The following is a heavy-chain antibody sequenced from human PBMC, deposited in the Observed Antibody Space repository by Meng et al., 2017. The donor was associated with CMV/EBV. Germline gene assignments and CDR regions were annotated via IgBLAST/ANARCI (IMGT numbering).Heavy chain of an antibody. CDR2: IQYDGSNK. CDR1: GFTFSSYG. V-gene: IGHV3-30*02. CDR3: AKDYSPYCSSTSCYGYFDY. J-gene: IGHJ4*02. D-gene: IGHD2-2*01. Sequence: GESLKISCAASGFTFSSYGMHWVRQAPGKGLEWVAFIQYDGSNKYYADSVKGRFTISRDNSKNTLYLQMNSLRAEDTAVYYCAKDYSPYCSSTSCYGYFDYWGQGTPVTVSS.